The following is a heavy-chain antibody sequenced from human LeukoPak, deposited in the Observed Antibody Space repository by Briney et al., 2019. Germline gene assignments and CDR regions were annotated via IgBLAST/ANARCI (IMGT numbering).Heavy chain of an antibody. V-gene: IGHV3-48*03. CDR3: ARVGDSSNWPPYYYYYYMDV. J-gene: IGHJ6*03. CDR2: ISSSGSTI. Sequence: PGGSLRLSCAASGFTFSSYEMNWVRQAPGKGLEWVSYISSSGSTIYYADSVKGRFTISRDNAKNSLYLQMNSLRAEDTAVYYCARVGDSSNWPPYYYYYYMDVWGKGTTVTVSS. CDR1: GFTFSSYE. D-gene: IGHD6-13*01.